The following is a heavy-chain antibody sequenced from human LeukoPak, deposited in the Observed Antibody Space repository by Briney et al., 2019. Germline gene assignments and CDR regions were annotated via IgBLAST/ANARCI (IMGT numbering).Heavy chain of an antibody. D-gene: IGHD4-17*01. CDR1: GYTFNGYY. CDR3: ARWMTTVITPDY. CDR2: INPNSGGT. V-gene: IGHV1-2*02. J-gene: IGHJ4*02. Sequence: ASVKVSCKASGYTFNGYYLHWVRQAPGQGLEWMGWINPNSGGTNYAQKFQGRVTMTRDTSISTAYMELSRLRSNDTAVYYCARWMTTVITPDYWGQGTLVTVSS.